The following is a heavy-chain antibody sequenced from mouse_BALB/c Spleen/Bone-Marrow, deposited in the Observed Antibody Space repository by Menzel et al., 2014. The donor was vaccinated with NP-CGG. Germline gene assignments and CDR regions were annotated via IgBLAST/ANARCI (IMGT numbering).Heavy chain of an antibody. J-gene: IGHJ4*01. Sequence: DVMLVESGPDLVKPSQSLSLTCTVTGYSITSGYSWHWIRQFPGDKLEWMGYIHYSGTTNYNPSLKSRVSITRDTSKNQFFLQLNSVTTEDTATYYCARSLDEGYAMDYWGQGTSVTVSS. CDR3: ARSLDEGYAMDY. CDR1: GYSITSGYS. D-gene: IGHD2-10*02. CDR2: IHYSGTT. V-gene: IGHV3-1*02.